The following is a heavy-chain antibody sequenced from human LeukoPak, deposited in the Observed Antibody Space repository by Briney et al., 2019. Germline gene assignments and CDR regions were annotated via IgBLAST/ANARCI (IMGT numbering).Heavy chain of an antibody. Sequence: SETLSLTCAVYGGSFSGYYWSWIRQPPGKGLEWIGEINHSGSTNYNPSLKSRVTISVDTSKNQFSLKLSSVTAADTAVYYCAGGPAGYYDSSGYYYRYYYYYGMDVWGQGTTVTVSS. J-gene: IGHJ6*02. V-gene: IGHV4-34*01. CDR1: GGSFSGYY. D-gene: IGHD3-22*01. CDR3: AGGPAGYYDSSGYYYRYYYYYGMDV. CDR2: INHSGST.